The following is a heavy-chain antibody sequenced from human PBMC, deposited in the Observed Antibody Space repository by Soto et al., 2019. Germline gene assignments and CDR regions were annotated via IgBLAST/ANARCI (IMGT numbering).Heavy chain of an antibody. J-gene: IGHJ4*01. CDR1: GGSLNNYY. Sequence: QVQLQQWGAGLLKPSQTLSLTCAVYGGSLNNYYWSWIRQPPGRGLEGIGEINHSGRPNYNPSLKSRAALFLDTSKNQFSLSLMSVTAADTAVYYCARGGATPMIMAYWGQGNLVTVSS. V-gene: IGHV4-34*01. CDR3: ARGGATPMIMAY. D-gene: IGHD5-18*01. CDR2: INHSGRP.